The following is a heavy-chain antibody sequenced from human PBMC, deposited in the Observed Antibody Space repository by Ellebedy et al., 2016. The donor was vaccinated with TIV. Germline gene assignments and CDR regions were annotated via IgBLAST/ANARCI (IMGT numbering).Heavy chain of an antibody. CDR1: GYTFTSYG. D-gene: IGHD4-23*01. J-gene: IGHJ4*02. V-gene: IGHV1-18*01. CDR3: ASARYGGKGNYYFDY. CDR2: ISAYNGNT. Sequence: AASVKVSCKASGYTFTSYGISWVRQSPGHGLECMGWISAYNGNTNYAQKLQGRVTMTTDTSTSTAYMELTSLRSEDTAVYFCASARYGGKGNYYFDYWGQGTLVTVSA.